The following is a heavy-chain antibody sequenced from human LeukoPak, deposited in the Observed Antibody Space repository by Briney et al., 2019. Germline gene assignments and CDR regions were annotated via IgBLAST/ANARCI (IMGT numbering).Heavy chain of an antibody. V-gene: IGHV3-48*03. CDR1: GFTFSSYE. Sequence: PGGSLRLSCAASGFTFSSYEMNWVRQAPGKGLEWVSYISSSGSTIYYTDSVKGRFTISRDNSKSTLYLQMNSLRAEDTAVYYCARGPGSGSYSKGYFDYWGQGTLVTVSS. D-gene: IGHD3-10*01. CDR3: ARGPGSGSYSKGYFDY. CDR2: ISSSGSTI. J-gene: IGHJ4*02.